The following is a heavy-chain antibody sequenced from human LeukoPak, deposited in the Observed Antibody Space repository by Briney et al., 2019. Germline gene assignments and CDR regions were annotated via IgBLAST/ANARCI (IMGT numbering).Heavy chain of an antibody. Sequence: PGQSLTLSCAASAFTFSTYGLHWVRQAQGKGLGWVAVIWNDGSNVNYADSVKGRFTISRDNSKKMLYLQMNSLRAEDTAVYYCAKDRAGGDHRYFDYWGQGTLVTVSS. V-gene: IGHV3-33*03. D-gene: IGHD4-17*01. J-gene: IGHJ4*02. CDR3: AKDRAGGDHRYFDY. CDR1: AFTFSTYG. CDR2: IWNDGSNV.